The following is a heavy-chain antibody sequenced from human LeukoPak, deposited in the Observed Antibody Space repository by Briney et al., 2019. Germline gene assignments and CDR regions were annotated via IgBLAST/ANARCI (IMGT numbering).Heavy chain of an antibody. D-gene: IGHD1-26*01. CDR3: ARGPKLWELSP. Sequence: SETLSLTCTVSGGSISSYYWSWIRQPPGKGLEWIGYIYYSGSTNYNPSLKSRVTISVDTSKNQSSLKLSSVTAADTAVYYCARGPKLWELSPWGQGTLVTVSS. CDR1: GGSISSYY. V-gene: IGHV4-59*01. CDR2: IYYSGST. J-gene: IGHJ5*02.